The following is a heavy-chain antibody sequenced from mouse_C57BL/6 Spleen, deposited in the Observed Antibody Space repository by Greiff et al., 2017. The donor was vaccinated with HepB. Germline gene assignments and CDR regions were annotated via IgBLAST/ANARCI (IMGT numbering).Heavy chain of an antibody. V-gene: IGHV2-5*01. Sequence: VKVVESGPGLVQPSQSLSITCTVSGFSLTSYGVHWVRQSPGKGLEWLGVIWRGGSTDNNAAFMSRLSITKDNSKSQVFFKMNSLQADDTAIYYCAKTPYDYDGAWFAYWGQGTLVTVSA. CDR1: GFSLTSYG. J-gene: IGHJ3*01. CDR3: AKTPYDYDGAWFAY. CDR2: IWRGGST. D-gene: IGHD2-4*01.